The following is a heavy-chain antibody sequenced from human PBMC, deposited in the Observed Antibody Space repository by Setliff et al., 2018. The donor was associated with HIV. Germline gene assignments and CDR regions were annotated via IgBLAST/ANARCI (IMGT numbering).Heavy chain of an antibody. Sequence: PGGSLRLSCAASGFTFSYYGMYWVRQAPGKGLEWVALIYNDGSKKYYADSVKGRFTISRDNAKYSLYLQMNTLRVEDTAVYYCMYGGRTATTHWGQGTLVTVSS. CDR1: GFTFSYYG. J-gene: IGHJ4*02. CDR2: IYNDGSKK. CDR3: MYGGRTATTH. V-gene: IGHV3-33*03. D-gene: IGHD4-17*01.